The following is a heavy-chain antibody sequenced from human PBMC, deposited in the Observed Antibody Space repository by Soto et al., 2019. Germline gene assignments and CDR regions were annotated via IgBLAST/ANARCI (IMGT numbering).Heavy chain of an antibody. CDR2: IYYSGST. CDR3: ARHGTAGTFPYYYYYYYMDV. Sequence: SETLSLTCTVSGGSISSYYWSWIRQPPGKGLEWIGYIYYSGSTNYNPSLKSRVTISVDTSKNQFSLKLSSVTAADTAVYYSARHGTAGTFPYYYYYYYMDVWGKGTTVTVSS. V-gene: IGHV4-59*08. D-gene: IGHD1-1*01. CDR1: GGSISSYY. J-gene: IGHJ6*03.